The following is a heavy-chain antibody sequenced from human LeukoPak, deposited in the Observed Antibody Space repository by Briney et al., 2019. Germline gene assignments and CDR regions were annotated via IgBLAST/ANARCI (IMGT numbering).Heavy chain of an antibody. CDR3: ARAIKITMVRGVIIVGAFDI. D-gene: IGHD3-10*01. V-gene: IGHV4-34*01. CDR2: INHSGST. CDR1: GGSFSGYY. J-gene: IGHJ3*02. Sequence: SETLSLTCAVYGGSFSGYYWSWIRQPPGKGLEWIGEINHSGSTNYNPSLKSRVTMSVDTSKNQFSLKLSSVTAADTAVYYCARAIKITMVRGVIIVGAFDIWGQGTMVTVSS.